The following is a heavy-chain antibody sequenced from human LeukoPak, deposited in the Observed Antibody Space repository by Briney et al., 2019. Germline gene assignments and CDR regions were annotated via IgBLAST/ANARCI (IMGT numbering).Heavy chain of an antibody. J-gene: IGHJ4*02. Sequence: GGSLRLSCAASGFTFSDYYMSWIRQAPGKVLEWVSYISSSSSYTNYADSVKGRFTISRDNAKNSLYLQMNSLRAEDTAVYYCARIVIAAAGREDYWGQGTLVTVSS. D-gene: IGHD6-13*01. V-gene: IGHV3-11*06. CDR3: ARIVIAAAGREDY. CDR1: GFTFSDYY. CDR2: ISSSSSYT.